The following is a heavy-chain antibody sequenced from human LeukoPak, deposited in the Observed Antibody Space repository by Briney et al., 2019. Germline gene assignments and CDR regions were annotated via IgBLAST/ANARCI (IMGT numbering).Heavy chain of an antibody. Sequence: GRSLRLSCAASGFTFSSYAMHWVRQAPGKGLEWVAVISYDGSNKYYADSVKGRFTISRDNSKNTLYLQMNSLRAEDTAVYYCARGPEPRITIFGVVIIEGEGFDYWGQGTLVTVSS. CDR2: ISYDGSNK. CDR3: ARGPEPRITIFGVVIIEGEGFDY. V-gene: IGHV3-30-3*01. CDR1: GFTFSSYA. D-gene: IGHD3-3*01. J-gene: IGHJ4*02.